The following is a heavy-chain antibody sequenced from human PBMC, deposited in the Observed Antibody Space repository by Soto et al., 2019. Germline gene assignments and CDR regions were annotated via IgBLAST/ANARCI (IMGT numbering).Heavy chain of an antibody. CDR2: ISSSSGTT. J-gene: IGHJ4*02. Sequence: VGSLRLSYAVSGFTFSSYSMNWVRQAPGKGLEWVSYISSSSGTTYHADSVKGRFTISRDNAKNSLYLQMNSLRAEDTAVYYCARSSSGWAYYFDYWGQGTLVTVS. V-gene: IGHV3-48*01. CDR1: GFTFSSYS. D-gene: IGHD6-19*01. CDR3: ARSSSGWAYYFDY.